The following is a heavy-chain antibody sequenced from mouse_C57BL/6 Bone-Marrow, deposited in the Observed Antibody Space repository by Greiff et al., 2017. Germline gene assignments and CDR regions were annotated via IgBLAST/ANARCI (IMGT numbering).Heavy chain of an antibody. J-gene: IGHJ1*03. D-gene: IGHD4-1*01. Sequence: QVQLQQSGPELVKPGASVKISCKASGYAFSSSWMNWVKQRPGKGLEWIGRIYPGDGDTNYNGKFKGKATLTADKSSSTAYMQLSSLTSEDSAVYFCARKGELTGTFWYFDVWGTGTTVTVSS. V-gene: IGHV1-82*01. CDR1: GYAFSSSW. CDR2: IYPGDGDT. CDR3: ARKGELTGTFWYFDV.